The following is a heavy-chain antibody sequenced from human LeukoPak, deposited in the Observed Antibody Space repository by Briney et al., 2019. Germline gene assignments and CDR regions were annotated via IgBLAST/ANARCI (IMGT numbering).Heavy chain of an antibody. J-gene: IGHJ4*02. CDR1: GFTFSNYG. V-gene: IGHV3-30*18. CDR2: ISYDGSTK. D-gene: IGHD2-15*01. CDR3: AKPIGYCSGGSCNSFDC. Sequence: PGRSLRLSCAASGFTFSNYGMHWVRQAPGKGLEWVSVISYDGSTKDYADSVKGRFTISRDNSKNTVYLQMNSLRPEDTAVYYCAKPIGYCSGGSCNSFDCWGQGTLVTVSS.